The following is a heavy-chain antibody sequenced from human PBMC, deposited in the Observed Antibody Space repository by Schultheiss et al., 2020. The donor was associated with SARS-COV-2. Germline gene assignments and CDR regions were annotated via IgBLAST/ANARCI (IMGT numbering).Heavy chain of an antibody. CDR2: INHSGST. J-gene: IGHJ5*02. D-gene: IGHD2-15*01. CDR1: GGSFSGYY. CDR3: ARGGGYCSGGSCYSSAWFDP. V-gene: IGHV4-34*01. Sequence: SETLSLTCAVYGGSFSGYYWSWIRQPPGKGLEWIGEINHSGSTNYNPSLKSRVTISVDTSKNQFSLKLSSVTAADTAVYYCARGGGYCSGGSCYSSAWFDPWGQGTLVTVSS.